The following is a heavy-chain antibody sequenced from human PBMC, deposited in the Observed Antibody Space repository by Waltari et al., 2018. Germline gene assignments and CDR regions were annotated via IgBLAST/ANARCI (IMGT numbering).Heavy chain of an antibody. Sequence: QVQLQESGPGLVKPSGTLSLTCAVSGGSISSSNWWSWVRQPPGKGLAWVGEIYHSGSTNYNPSLKRRVTISVDKSKNQFSLKLSSVTAADTAVYYCARDRSGHYYGSGSYYNREYNWFDPWGQGTLVTVSS. CDR2: IYHSGST. CDR3: ARDRSGHYYGSGSYYNREYNWFDP. J-gene: IGHJ5*02. D-gene: IGHD3-10*01. CDR1: GGSISSSNW. V-gene: IGHV4-4*02.